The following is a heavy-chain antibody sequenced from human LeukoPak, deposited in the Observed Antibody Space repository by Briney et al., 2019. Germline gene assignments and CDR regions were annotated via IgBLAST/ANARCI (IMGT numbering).Heavy chain of an antibody. D-gene: IGHD3-22*01. CDR2: ISSSGST. J-gene: IGHJ3*02. CDR3: ARGPYSYDSSGAFDI. Sequence: PSQTLSLTCTVSGDSISSGDYYWSWIRQPAGKGLEWIGRISSSGSTNYNPSLKSRVTISVDTSKNQFSLKLSSVTAADTAVYFCARGPYSYDSSGAFDIWGQGTMVTVSS. CDR1: GDSISSGDYY. V-gene: IGHV4-61*02.